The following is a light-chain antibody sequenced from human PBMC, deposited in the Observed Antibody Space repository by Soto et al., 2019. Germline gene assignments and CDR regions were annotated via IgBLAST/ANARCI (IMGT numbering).Light chain of an antibody. CDR1: QSVSSS. CDR3: QQYYSRPRT. CDR2: GAS. J-gene: IGKJ2*01. V-gene: IGKV3-15*01. Sequence: EIVMTQSPATLSVSPGEGATLSCRASQSVSSSLAWYQQKPGKPPRLLISGASTRATGIPARFSGSGSGTVFTLTISSLQSEDSAVYFCQQYYSRPRTFGQGPKLEIK.